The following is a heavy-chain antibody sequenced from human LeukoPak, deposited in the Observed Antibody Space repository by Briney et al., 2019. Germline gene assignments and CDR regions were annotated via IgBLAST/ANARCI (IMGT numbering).Heavy chain of an antibody. CDR3: AKGLYYGSGKPLYYYYYGMDV. V-gene: IGHV3-23*01. CDR2: ISGSGGST. D-gene: IGHD3-10*01. CDR1: GFTFSNAW. Sequence: SGGSLRLSCAASGFTFSNAWMSWVRQAPGKGLEWVSAISGSGGSTYYADSVRGRFTISRDNSKNTLYLQMNSLRAEDTAVYYCAKGLYYGSGKPLYYYYYGMDVWGQGTTVTVSS. J-gene: IGHJ6*02.